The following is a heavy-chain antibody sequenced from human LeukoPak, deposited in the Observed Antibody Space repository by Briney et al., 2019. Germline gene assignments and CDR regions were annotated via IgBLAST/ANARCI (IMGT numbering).Heavy chain of an antibody. CDR2: IYNSGST. V-gene: IGHV4-31*03. CDR3: ARGRLRDNFDD. D-gene: IGHD5-24*01. CDR1: GGSISSGGYY. J-gene: IGHJ4*02. Sequence: TLSLTCTVSGGSISSGGYYWNWIRQHPGKGLEWIGYIYNSGSTYYNPSLKSRVTISVDTSKKQFSLKLSSVTAADTAVYYCARGRLRDNFDDWGQGTLVTVS.